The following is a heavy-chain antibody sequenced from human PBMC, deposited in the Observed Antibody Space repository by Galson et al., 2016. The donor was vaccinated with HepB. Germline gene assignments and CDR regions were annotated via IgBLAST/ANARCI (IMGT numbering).Heavy chain of an antibody. Sequence: CAISGDSVSNNYAAWNWIRQSPSRGLEWLGRTYYRSKWYNDYANSVKSRVTINSDTSKNQFSLHLKSVTPDDTAVYYCAREIHKYCYDSSGYDYWCQGSLVTVSS. V-gene: IGHV6-1*01. CDR3: AREIHKYCYDSSGYDY. J-gene: IGHJ4*02. D-gene: IGHD3-22*01. CDR1: GDSVSNNYAA. CDR2: TYYRSKWYN.